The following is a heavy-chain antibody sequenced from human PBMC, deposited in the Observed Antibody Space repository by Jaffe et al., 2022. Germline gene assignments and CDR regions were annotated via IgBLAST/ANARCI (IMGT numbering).Heavy chain of an antibody. V-gene: IGHV4-34*02. J-gene: IGHJ3*02. D-gene: IGHD2-8*01. CDR3: ARAGYGDGALDI. Sequence: QVQLQQWGAGLVKPSETLSLTCVVYGGSFSGYFWAWIRQAPGKGLEWIGDINRRGNTNYKSSLRSRVTISIDTSKNQFSLRLTSVSAADTAVYFCARAGYGDGALDIWGQGTMVTASS. CDR1: GGSFSGYF. CDR2: INRRGNT.